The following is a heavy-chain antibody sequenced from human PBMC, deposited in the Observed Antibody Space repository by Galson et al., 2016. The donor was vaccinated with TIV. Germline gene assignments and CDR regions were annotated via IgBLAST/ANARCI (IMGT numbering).Heavy chain of an antibody. CDR1: GYTFSDYY. J-gene: IGHJ4*02. Sequence: SVKVSCKAFGYTFSDYYIHWVRQAPGQGLEWMGWINPNSGGRKFAQKFQGRVTMTTGTTISTVYMDLNRLRSDDTAVYYCARRGWNYWGQGTLVIVSS. CDR3: ARRGWNY. V-gene: IGHV1-2*02. CDR2: INPNSGGR. D-gene: IGHD1-1*01.